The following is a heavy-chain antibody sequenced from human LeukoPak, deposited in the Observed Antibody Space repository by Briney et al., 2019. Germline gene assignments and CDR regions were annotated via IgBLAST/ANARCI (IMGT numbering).Heavy chain of an antibody. Sequence: GGSLRLSCAASGFTFSSYSMNWVRQAPGKGLEWVSYISSSSSYIYYADSVKGRFTISRDNAKNSLYLQMNSLRAEDTAVYYCARDRTRFGTTAFDYWGQGTLVTVSS. CDR2: ISSSSSYI. CDR1: GFTFSSYS. V-gene: IGHV3-21*05. D-gene: IGHD4-17*01. J-gene: IGHJ4*02. CDR3: ARDRTRFGTTAFDY.